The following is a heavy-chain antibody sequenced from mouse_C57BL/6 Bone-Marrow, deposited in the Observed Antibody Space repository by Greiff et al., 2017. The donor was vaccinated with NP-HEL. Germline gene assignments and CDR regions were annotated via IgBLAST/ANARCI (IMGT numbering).Heavy chain of an antibody. Sequence: VQLQQSGAELVRPGASVKLSCTASGFNIKDDYMHWVKQRPEQGLEWIGWIDPENGDTEYASKFQGKATITADTSSNTAYLQLSSLTSEDTAVYYCTTPIYYGNYGGFYYYAMDYWGQGTSVTVSS. D-gene: IGHD2-1*01. V-gene: IGHV14-4*01. J-gene: IGHJ4*01. CDR3: TTPIYYGNYGGFYYYAMDY. CDR1: GFNIKDDY. CDR2: IDPENGDT.